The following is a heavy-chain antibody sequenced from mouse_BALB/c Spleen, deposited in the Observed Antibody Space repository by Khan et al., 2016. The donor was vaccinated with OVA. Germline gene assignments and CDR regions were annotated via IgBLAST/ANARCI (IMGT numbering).Heavy chain of an antibody. V-gene: IGHV1-84*02. CDR2: IYPGSANT. CDR3: EGSAVVTPRDAWDY. Sequence: QVQLQQSGPELVKPGASVKISCKASGYTFTDYYIKWVKQKPGQGLEWIGWIYPGSANTKYNEKFKGKATLTVDPSSSTAYMQLSSLTSEDTAVYCCEGSAVVTPRDAWDYWGQGTSVTIAS. D-gene: IGHD1-1*01. J-gene: IGHJ4*01. CDR1: GYTFTDYY.